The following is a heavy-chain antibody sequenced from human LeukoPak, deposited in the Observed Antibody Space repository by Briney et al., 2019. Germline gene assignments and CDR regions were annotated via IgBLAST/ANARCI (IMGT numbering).Heavy chain of an antibody. CDR2: ISWNSVTI. CDR3: ARGDCITTRCYLPNWFDP. Sequence: GGSLRLSCAASGFIFDDYAMHWVRQAPGKGLEWVSGISWNSVTIAYADSVKGRFTISRDNAKNSLYLQMDSLRAEDTAVYYCARGDCITTRCYLPNWFDPWGQGTLVTVSS. V-gene: IGHV3-9*01. CDR1: GFIFDDYA. J-gene: IGHJ5*02. D-gene: IGHD2-2*01.